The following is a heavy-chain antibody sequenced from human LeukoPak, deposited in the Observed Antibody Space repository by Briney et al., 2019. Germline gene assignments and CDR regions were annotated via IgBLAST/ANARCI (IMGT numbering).Heavy chain of an antibody. V-gene: IGHV3-66*01. CDR1: GFTVRSNY. CDR2: IYSGGST. J-gene: IGHJ4*02. Sequence: GGSLRLSCAASGFTVRSNYMSWVRPAPGKGLEWVSVIYSGGSTFYADSVKGRFTISRDDSNNALYLQMHSLRAEDTALYYGASGPPFLKYFEYWGQGTLVTVSS. D-gene: IGHD3-3*01. CDR3: ASGPPFLKYFEY.